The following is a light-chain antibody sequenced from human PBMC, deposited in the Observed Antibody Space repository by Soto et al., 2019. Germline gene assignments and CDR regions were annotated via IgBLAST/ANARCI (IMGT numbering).Light chain of an antibody. CDR1: SGHSNYA. Sequence: QLVLTQSPSASASLGASVKLTCTLSSGHSNYAIAWHQRQPEKGPRFLMKVNSGGSHIKGDGIPDRFSGSSSGAERYLFISSRQSEDEADYYCQTWGTGSAIVVFGGGTQLNVL. CDR3: QTWGTGSAIVV. V-gene: IGLV4-69*01. CDR2: VNSGGSH. J-gene: IGLJ7*01.